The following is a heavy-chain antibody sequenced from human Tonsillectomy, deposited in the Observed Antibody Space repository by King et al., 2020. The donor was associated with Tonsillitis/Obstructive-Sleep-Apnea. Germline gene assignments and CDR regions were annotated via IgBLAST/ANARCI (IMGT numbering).Heavy chain of an antibody. J-gene: IGHJ4*02. D-gene: IGHD3-9*01. V-gene: IGHV2-5*02. CDR1: GFSLSTSGVG. Sequence: ITLKESGPTLVKPTQTLTLTCTFSGFSLSTSGVGVGWIRQPPGKALEWLALIYWDDVKRYNPSLMTRLTITKDTSKNQVVLTMTNMDPVDTATYYCAHSPPHVDWLLWYYFDYWGQGTLVTVSS. CDR2: IYWDDVK. CDR3: AHSPPHVDWLLWYYFDY.